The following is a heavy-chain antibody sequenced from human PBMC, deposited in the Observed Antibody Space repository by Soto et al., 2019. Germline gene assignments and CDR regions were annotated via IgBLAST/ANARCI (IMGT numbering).Heavy chain of an antibody. D-gene: IGHD1-26*01. CDR1: GFSLRNAC. V-gene: IGHV3-15*01. Sequence: GSLTPSVEAPGFSLRNACMSWVRQAPGKGLEWVGRIKSKTDGGTTDYAAPVKGRFTISRDDSKNTLYLQMNSLKTEDTAVYYCTKDSQGGSYPFWGQGTLVTVSS. CDR3: TKDSQGGSYPF. J-gene: IGHJ4*02. CDR2: IKSKTDGGTT.